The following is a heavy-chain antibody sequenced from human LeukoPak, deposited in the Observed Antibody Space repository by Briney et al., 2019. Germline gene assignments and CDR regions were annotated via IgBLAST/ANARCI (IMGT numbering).Heavy chain of an antibody. D-gene: IGHD3-22*01. CDR2: IYYSGST. J-gene: IGHJ4*02. Sequence: SQTLFLTCTVSGGSISSGDYYWSWLRQPPGKGLEWIGYIYYSGSTYYNPSLKSRVTISVDTSKNQFSLKLSSVTAADTAVYYCARGSNYYDSSGYYIPDFDYWGQGTLVTVSS. V-gene: IGHV4-30-4*08. CDR3: ARGSNYYDSSGYYIPDFDY. CDR1: GGSISSGDYY.